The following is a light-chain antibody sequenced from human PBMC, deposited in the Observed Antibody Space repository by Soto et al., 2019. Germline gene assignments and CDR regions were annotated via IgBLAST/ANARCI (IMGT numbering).Light chain of an antibody. CDR1: QSISSY. J-gene: IGKJ1*01. V-gene: IGKV1-39*01. CDR2: AAY. CDR3: QQSYSTPPWT. Sequence: DIQMTQSPSSLSASVGDRVTITCRASQSISSYLNWYQQKPGKAPKLLIYAAYSVQSGVPSRFSGSGSGTDFTLTISSLQPEDFATYYCQQSYSTPPWTFGQGTKVDIK.